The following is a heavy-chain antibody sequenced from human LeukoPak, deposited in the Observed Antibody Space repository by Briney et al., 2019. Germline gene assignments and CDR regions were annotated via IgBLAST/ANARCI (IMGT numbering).Heavy chain of an antibody. CDR2: IYYSGST. J-gene: IGHJ4*02. Sequence: PSETLSLTCTVSGGSISSYYWSWIRQPPGKGLEWIGYIYYSGSTNYNPSLKSRVTISVDTSKNQFSLKLSSVTAADTAVYYCASLPYYDFWSGINYWGQGILVTVSS. D-gene: IGHD3-3*01. CDR1: GGSISSYY. V-gene: IGHV4-59*08. CDR3: ASLPYYDFWSGINY.